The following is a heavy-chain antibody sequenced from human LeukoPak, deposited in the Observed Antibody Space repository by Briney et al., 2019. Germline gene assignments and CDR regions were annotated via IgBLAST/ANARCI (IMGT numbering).Heavy chain of an antibody. CDR1: SFSSYW. J-gene: IGHJ5*02. CDR2: IYYSGST. CDR3: ARHNAVGATGDHWFDP. Sequence: SFSSYWMIWVRQPPGKGLEWIGSIYYSGSTYYNPSLKSRVTISVDTSKNQFSLKLSSVTAADTAVYYCARHNAVGATGDHWFDPWGQGTLVTVSS. D-gene: IGHD1-26*01. V-gene: IGHV4-39*01.